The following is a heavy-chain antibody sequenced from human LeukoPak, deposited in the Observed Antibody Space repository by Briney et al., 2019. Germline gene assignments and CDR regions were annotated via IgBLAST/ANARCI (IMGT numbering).Heavy chain of an antibody. D-gene: IGHD2-2*01. J-gene: IGHJ4*02. V-gene: IGHV5-51*01. CDR3: ARRGSCTSTSCYEYFDY. CDR2: IYPGDSDT. CDR1: GDSFTSYW. Sequence: GESLKISCKGSGDSFTSYWIGWVREMPGKGLEWMGIIYPGDSDTRYSPSFQGQVTISADKSISTAYLQWSSLKASDTAVYYCARRGSCTSTSCYEYFDYWGQGTLVTVSS.